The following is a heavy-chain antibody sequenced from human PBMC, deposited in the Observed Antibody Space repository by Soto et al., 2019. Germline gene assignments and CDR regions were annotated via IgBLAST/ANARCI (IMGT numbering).Heavy chain of an antibody. J-gene: IGHJ4*02. CDR3: ARIFRYGDYERGFDY. CDR1: GYTFTSYG. CDR2: ISAYNGNT. D-gene: IGHD4-17*01. V-gene: IGHV1-18*01. Sequence: ASVKVSCKASGYTFTSYGISWVRQAPGQGLEWMGWISAYNGNTNYAQKLQGRVTMTTDTSTSTAYMELRSLRSDDTAVYYCARIFRYGDYERGFDYWGQGALVTVYS.